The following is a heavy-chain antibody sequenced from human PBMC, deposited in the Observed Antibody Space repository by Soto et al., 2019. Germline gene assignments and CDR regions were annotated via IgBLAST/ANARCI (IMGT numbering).Heavy chain of an antibody. CDR3: AAGATVTTNYYYGMDV. CDR2: IIPIFGTA. J-gene: IGHJ6*02. Sequence: QVQLVKSGAEVKKPGSSVKVSCKASGGTFSSYAISWVRQAPRQGLEWMGGIIPIFGTANYAQKFQGRVTITADESTSTAYMELSSLRSEDTAVYYCAAGATVTTNYYYGMDVWGQGTTVTVSS. V-gene: IGHV1-69*12. CDR1: GGTFSSYA. D-gene: IGHD4-17*01.